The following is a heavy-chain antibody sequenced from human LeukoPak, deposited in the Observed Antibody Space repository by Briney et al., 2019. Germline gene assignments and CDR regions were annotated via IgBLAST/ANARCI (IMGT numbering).Heavy chain of an antibody. V-gene: IGHV4-30-4*01. CDR1: GGSISSGDNY. CDR2: IYYSGST. Sequence: SETLSLTCTVSGGSISSGDNYWSWIRQPPGKGLEWIGYIYYSGSTYYNPSLKSRVTMSVDTSKNQFSLKLSSVTAADTAVYYCAGGELLYDYWGQGTLVTVSS. J-gene: IGHJ4*02. D-gene: IGHD2-21*02. CDR3: AGGELLYDY.